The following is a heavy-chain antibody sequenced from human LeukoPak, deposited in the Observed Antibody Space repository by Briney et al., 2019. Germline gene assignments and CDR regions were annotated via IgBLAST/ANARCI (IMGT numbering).Heavy chain of an antibody. CDR2: IYYSGST. CDR1: GGSISSYY. V-gene: IGHV4-59*12. Sequence: SETLSLTCTVSGGSISSYYWSWIRQPPGKGVEWIGYIYYSGSTNYNPSLKSRVTISVDTSKHQFSLNLTSVTAADTAMYYCASRERWGQGTPVTVSS. CDR3: ASRER. J-gene: IGHJ4*02.